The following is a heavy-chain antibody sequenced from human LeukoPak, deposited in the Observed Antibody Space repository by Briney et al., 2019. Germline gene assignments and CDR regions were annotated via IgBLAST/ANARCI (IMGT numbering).Heavy chain of an antibody. CDR1: GGSISSNY. CDR3: ARPLYRYGDYSLFY. Sequence: SETLSLTCTVSGGSISSNYWSWIRQPPGKGLEWIGYIYYSGSTNYNPSLKSRVTISVDTSKNQFSLKLSSVTAADTAVYYCARPLYRYGDYSLFYWGQGTPVTVSS. J-gene: IGHJ4*02. D-gene: IGHD4-17*01. CDR2: IYYSGST. V-gene: IGHV4-59*08.